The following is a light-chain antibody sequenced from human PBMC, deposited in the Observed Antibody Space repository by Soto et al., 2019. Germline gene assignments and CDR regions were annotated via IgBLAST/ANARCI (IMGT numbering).Light chain of an antibody. J-gene: IGLJ1*01. CDR3: SSFTTISTYV. CDR1: DIGDYDY. V-gene: IGLV2-14*01. CDR2: EVT. Sequence: QSALTQPASVSGSPGQSITISCTVSDIGDYDYVSWYQQHPGKVPKLIIYEVTNRPSGVSNRFSGSKSGNTASLTISGLQSDDEADYYCSSFTTISTYVFGTGTKVTVL.